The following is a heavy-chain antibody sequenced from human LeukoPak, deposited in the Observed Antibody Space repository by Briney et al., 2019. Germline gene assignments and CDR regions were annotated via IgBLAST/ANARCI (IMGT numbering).Heavy chain of an antibody. Sequence: PSETLSLTCTVSGGSISSYYWSWIRQPPGKGLEWIGRIYTSGSTNYNPSLKSRVTISVDTSKNQFSLKLSSVTAADTAVYYCACAEYSSSWTFDYWGQGALVTVSS. D-gene: IGHD6-13*01. CDR3: ACAEYSSSWTFDY. J-gene: IGHJ4*02. CDR1: GGSISSYY. CDR2: IYTSGST. V-gene: IGHV4-4*08.